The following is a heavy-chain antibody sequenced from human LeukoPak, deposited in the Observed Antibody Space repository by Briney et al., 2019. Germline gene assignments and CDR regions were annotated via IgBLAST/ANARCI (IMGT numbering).Heavy chain of an antibody. Sequence: SETLSLTCTVSGGSISSYYWSWIRQPPGKGLEWIGYIYYSGSTNYNPSLKSRVTISVDTSKNQFSLRLTSVTAADSAIYYCARVSDFWSGYPVKFDYWGQGTLVTVSS. V-gene: IGHV4-59*12. J-gene: IGHJ4*02. CDR2: IYYSGST. CDR3: ARVSDFWSGYPVKFDY. CDR1: GGSISSYY. D-gene: IGHD3-3*01.